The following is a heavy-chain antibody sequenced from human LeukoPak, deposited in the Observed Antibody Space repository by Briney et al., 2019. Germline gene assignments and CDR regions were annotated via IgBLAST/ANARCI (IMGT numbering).Heavy chain of an antibody. Sequence: SETLSLTCTVSGGSISSGGYYWSWIRQHPGKGLEWIGYIYYSGSTYYNPSLKSRVTISVDTSKNQFSLKLSSVTAADTAVYYCARFNGPQTGLLDFDYWGQGTLVTVSS. CDR1: GGSISSGGYY. J-gene: IGHJ4*02. CDR3: ARFNGPQTGLLDFDY. D-gene: IGHD1-14*01. V-gene: IGHV4-31*03. CDR2: IYYSGST.